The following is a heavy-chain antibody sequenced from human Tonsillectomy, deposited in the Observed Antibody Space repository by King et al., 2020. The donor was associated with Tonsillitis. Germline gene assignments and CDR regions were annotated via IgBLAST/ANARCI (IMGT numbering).Heavy chain of an antibody. V-gene: IGHV3-23*04. CDR2: ICGSCGVT. CDR3: AKVRVDLAGETDFDY. D-gene: IGHD6-19*01. CDR1: GFTFSSHA. Sequence: VQLVESGGGLVQPGGSLRLSCAASGFTFSSHAMSWVRQAPGKVLEWLSTICGSCGVTFYADSVMGRFTISRDNSKDTLYLQMTSLRAEDTAVYYCAKVRVDLAGETDFDYWGQGTLVTVSS. J-gene: IGHJ4*02.